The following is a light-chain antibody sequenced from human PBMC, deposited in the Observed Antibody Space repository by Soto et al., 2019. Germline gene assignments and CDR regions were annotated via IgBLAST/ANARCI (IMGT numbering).Light chain of an antibody. CDR1: QSVSSN. J-gene: IGKJ1*01. Sequence: EIVMTQSPATLSVSLGERATLXXRASQSVSSNLAWYQQKPGQAPRXFIHGASTRATDFPARFSGSGSGTEFTLTISSLQSEDIAVYYCHQYYTWPRTFGQGTKVDIK. V-gene: IGKV3-15*01. CDR3: HQYYTWPRT. CDR2: GAS.